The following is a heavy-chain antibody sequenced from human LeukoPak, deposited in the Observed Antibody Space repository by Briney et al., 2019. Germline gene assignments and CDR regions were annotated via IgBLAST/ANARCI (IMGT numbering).Heavy chain of an antibody. J-gene: IGHJ4*02. CDR3: ARKARGYSGYDYVY. D-gene: IGHD5-12*01. CDR2: MNPNSGNT. Sequence: ASVTVSFKASGYTFTSYDINWVRQATGQGREWMGWMNPNSGNTGYAQKFQGRVTMTRNTSISTAYMELSSLRSEDTAVYYCARKARGYSGYDYVYWGQGTLVTVSS. V-gene: IGHV1-8*01. CDR1: GYTFTSYD.